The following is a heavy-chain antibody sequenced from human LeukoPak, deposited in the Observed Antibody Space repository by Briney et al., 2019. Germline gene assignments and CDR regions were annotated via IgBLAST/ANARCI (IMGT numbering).Heavy chain of an antibody. Sequence: ASVKVSCKASGYTFTSYDINWVRQATGQGLERMGWMNPNSGNTGYAQKFQGRVTMTRNTSISTAYMELSSLRSEDTAVYYCARGLYYSRKFDYWGQGTLVTVSS. CDR3: ARGLYYSRKFDY. CDR1: GYTFTSYD. V-gene: IGHV1-8*01. J-gene: IGHJ4*02. D-gene: IGHD3-22*01. CDR2: MNPNSGNT.